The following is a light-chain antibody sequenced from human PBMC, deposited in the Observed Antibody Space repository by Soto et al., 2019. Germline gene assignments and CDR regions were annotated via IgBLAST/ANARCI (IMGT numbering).Light chain of an antibody. CDR1: QSVSSN. CDR2: DAS. Sequence: EIVMTQSPATLSVSPGERATLSCRASQSVSSNLAWYQQKPGQAPRLLIYDASTRATGVPARFSGSGSGAESTLTISSLQSEDFAVYYCQQFNNWPLTFGGGTKVDIK. CDR3: QQFNNWPLT. V-gene: IGKV3-15*01. J-gene: IGKJ4*01.